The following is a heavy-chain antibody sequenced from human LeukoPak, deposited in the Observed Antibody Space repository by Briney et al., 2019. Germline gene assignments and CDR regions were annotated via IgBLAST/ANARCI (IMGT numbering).Heavy chain of an antibody. V-gene: IGHV4-59*01. CDR2: IYYSGST. CDR3: ARGVSSTSRYYYYGMDV. D-gene: IGHD2-2*01. J-gene: IGHJ6*02. CDR1: GGSISSYY. Sequence: SETLSLTCTVSGGSISSYYWSWIRQPPGKGLEWIGYIYYSGSTNYNPSLKSRVTISVDTSKNQFSLKLSSVTAADTAVYYCARGVSSTSRYYYYGMDVWGQGTTVTVSS.